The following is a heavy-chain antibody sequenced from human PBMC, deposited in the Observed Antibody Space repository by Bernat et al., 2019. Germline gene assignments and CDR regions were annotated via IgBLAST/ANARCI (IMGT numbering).Heavy chain of an antibody. J-gene: IGHJ4*02. CDR1: GFTVSSNY. CDR2: IYSGGRT. Sequence: EVQLVESGGGLVQPGGSLRLSCAASGFTVSSNYMSWVRQAPGKGVEWVSVIYSGGRTYYADSVKGRFTISRDNSKNTLYLQMNSLRAEDTAVYYCARDWGIVGATPRVFDWGQGTLVTVSS. CDR3: ARDWGIVGATPRVFD. D-gene: IGHD1-26*01. V-gene: IGHV3-66*01.